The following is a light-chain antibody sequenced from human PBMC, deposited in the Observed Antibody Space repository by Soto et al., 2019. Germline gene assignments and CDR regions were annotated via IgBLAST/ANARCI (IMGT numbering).Light chain of an antibody. V-gene: IGKV3-20*01. Sequence: EIVLTQSPGTLSLSLGERATLSCRASQSVSSDYVAWYRQKPGQVPTVLIYRASTRATGIPDRFSGSGSGTDFTLTISRVEPEDFAVYYCQQYGSSGTFGQGTKVDI. CDR2: RAS. J-gene: IGKJ1*01. CDR1: QSVSSDY. CDR3: QQYGSSGT.